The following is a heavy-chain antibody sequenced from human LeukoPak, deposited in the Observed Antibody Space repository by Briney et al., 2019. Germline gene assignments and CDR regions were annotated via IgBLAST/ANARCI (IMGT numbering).Heavy chain of an antibody. Sequence: SQTLSLTCTVSGGSIRSYYWSWIRQPPEKGLEWIGYIYYSGSTNYNPSLKSRVTISVDTSKNQFSLKLSSVTAADTAVYYCARVYYSSSYDYWYFDLWGRGTLVTVSS. CDR1: GGSIRSYY. J-gene: IGHJ2*01. CDR3: ARVYYSSSYDYWYFDL. V-gene: IGHV4-59*01. D-gene: IGHD6-13*01. CDR2: IYYSGST.